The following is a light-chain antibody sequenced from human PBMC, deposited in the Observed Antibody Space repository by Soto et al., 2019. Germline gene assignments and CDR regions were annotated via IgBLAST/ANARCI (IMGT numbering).Light chain of an antibody. Sequence: EIVLTQSPATLSLSPGERATHSCRASQSVSRYLAWYQQKPGQAPRLLIYDASNRATGIPARFSGSGSGTDFTLTIRRLEPEDFAVYYCQQRRDWPSTFGGGTKVQIK. CDR1: QSVSRY. CDR2: DAS. CDR3: QQRRDWPST. V-gene: IGKV3-11*01. J-gene: IGKJ4*01.